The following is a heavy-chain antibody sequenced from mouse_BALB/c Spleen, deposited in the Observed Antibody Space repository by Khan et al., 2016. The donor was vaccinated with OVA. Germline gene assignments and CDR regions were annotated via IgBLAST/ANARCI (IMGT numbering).Heavy chain of an antibody. V-gene: IGHV1S136*01. J-gene: IGHJ3*01. Sequence: IQLVQSGPELVKPGASVKMSCKASGYTFTSYVMHWVKQKPGLGLEWIGYIYPFNDDTKYNEKFKGKATPTSDKSSSTAYMELSSLTSEDSAVYYCAPVGNYYVSFAYWGQGTLVTVSA. CDR1: GYTFTSYV. CDR2: IYPFNDDT. D-gene: IGHD1-1*01. CDR3: APVGNYYVSFAY.